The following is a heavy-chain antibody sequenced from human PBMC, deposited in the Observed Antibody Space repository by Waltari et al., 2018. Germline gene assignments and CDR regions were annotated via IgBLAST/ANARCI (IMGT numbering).Heavy chain of an antibody. V-gene: IGHV1-69*12. CDR2: IIPIVGTA. D-gene: IGHD2-21*02. Sequence: QVQLVQSGAEVKKPGSSVKVSCKASGGTFSSYAISWVRQAPGQGLEWMGGIIPIVGTANYAQKFQGRVTITADESTSTAYMELSSLRSEDTAVYYCARDRSGYGGNSGYFDYWGQGTLVTVSS. J-gene: IGHJ4*02. CDR1: GGTFSSYA. CDR3: ARDRSGYGGNSGYFDY.